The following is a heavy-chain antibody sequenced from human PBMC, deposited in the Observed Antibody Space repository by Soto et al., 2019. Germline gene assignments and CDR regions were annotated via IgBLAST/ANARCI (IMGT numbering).Heavy chain of an antibody. CDR2: IGAYNGNT. J-gene: IGHJ6*01. CDR3: GSVGAGGAVDV. V-gene: IGHV1-18*04. CDR1: GYTFTSYD. D-gene: IGHD1-26*01. Sequence: QVQLVQSGAEVKKPGASVQVSWTASGYTFTSYDITWARHAPGQGLEWMGWIGAYNGNTNYAHKLQGRVTRTRDASASTAYMELRSQRSDYPALYCCGSVGAGGAVDVWGQGTMVTVSS.